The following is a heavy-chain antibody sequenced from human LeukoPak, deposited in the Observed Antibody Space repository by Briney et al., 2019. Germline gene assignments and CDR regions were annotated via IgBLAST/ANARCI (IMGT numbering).Heavy chain of an antibody. CDR1: GGSFSSSSYY. J-gene: IGHJ5*02. Sequence: SETLSLTCPVSGGSFSSSSYYWGWIRQPPGKGLEWIGSIYYSGSTYYNPSLQSRVTISVDTSKNQFSLNLYSVTAADTAVYYCVREATMVRGVSWFDPWGQGTLVTVSS. V-gene: IGHV4-39*07. CDR2: IYYSGST. D-gene: IGHD3-10*01. CDR3: VREATMVRGVSWFDP.